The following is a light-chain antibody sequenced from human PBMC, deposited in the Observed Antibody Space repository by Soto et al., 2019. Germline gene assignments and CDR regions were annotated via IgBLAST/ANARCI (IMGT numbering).Light chain of an antibody. Sequence: EIVLTQSPGTLSLSPGERVTLSCRASQSVPANYLAWYQQKPGQAPRLLIYGASNRATGIPDRFSGSGSGTDFTLTVSRLEPEDFAVYYCLQYGTPGWTFGQGARVEIK. V-gene: IGKV3-20*01. CDR2: GAS. J-gene: IGKJ1*01. CDR3: LQYGTPGWT. CDR1: QSVPANY.